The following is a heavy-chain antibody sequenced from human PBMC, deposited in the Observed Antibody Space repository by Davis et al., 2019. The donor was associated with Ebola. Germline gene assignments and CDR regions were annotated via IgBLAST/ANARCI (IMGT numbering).Heavy chain of an antibody. CDR1: AFSLSTDGMS. V-gene: IGHV2-70*01. CDR2: IDWDDDK. D-gene: IGHD3-9*01. CDR3: VRGAFDMLDF. Sequence: SGPTLVKPTQTLTLTCTFSAFSLSTDGMSVSWIRQPPGKALEWLALIDWDDDKYYSTSLKTRLTISKDTSKNQVVLTMTNMDPVDTATYYCVRGAFDMLDFWGQGTLVTVSS. J-gene: IGHJ4*02.